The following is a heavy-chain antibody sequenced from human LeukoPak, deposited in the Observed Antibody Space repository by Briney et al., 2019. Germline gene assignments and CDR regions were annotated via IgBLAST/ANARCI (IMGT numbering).Heavy chain of an antibody. CDR1: GDTFSSYA. J-gene: IGHJ3*02. CDR2: IIPNFGRA. CDR3: AGDYDDSIAHPSDAFEI. V-gene: IGHV1-69*05. Sequence: SVKVSCKASGDTFSSYAMSWVRQAPGQGLEWMGGIIPNFGRANCAQKFQGRVTITRDESTSTAYMELSRLRSEDTAVYYCAGDYDDSIAHPSDAFEIWGPGTLGTASS. D-gene: IGHD3-22*01.